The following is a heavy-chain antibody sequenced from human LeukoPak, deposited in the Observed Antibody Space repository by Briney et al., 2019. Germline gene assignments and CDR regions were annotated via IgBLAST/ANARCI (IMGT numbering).Heavy chain of an antibody. D-gene: IGHD3-9*01. CDR3: ARGLRYFDWSQNWFDP. CDR2: MWYDGRSK. CDR1: GFNFSTYG. V-gene: IGHV3-33*01. Sequence: PGGSLRLSCAASGFNFSTYGMHWVRQAPGKGLEWVAVMWYDGRSKYYADSVKGRFTISRDNSENTLHMEMNSLRAEDTAVYYCARGLRYFDWSQNWFDPWGQGTLVTVSS. J-gene: IGHJ5*02.